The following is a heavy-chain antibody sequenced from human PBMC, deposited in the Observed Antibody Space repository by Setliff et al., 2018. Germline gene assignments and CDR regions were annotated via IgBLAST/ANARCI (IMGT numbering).Heavy chain of an antibody. Sequence: PGGSLRLSCAASGFTVSANDMSWVRQAPGKGLEWISLLYDGGNTFYADSVKGRFTISGDSSKNTLFLHMTSLRAEDTAVYYCAKPQVELRWGFESWGQGTPVTVSS. D-gene: IGHD1-7*01. CDR1: GFTVSAND. J-gene: IGHJ4*02. CDR3: AKPQVELRWGFES. CDR2: LYDGGNT. V-gene: IGHV3-53*01.